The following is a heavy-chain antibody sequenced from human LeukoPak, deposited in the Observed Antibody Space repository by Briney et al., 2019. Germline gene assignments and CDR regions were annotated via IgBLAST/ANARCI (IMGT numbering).Heavy chain of an antibody. CDR1: GYTFTGYY. CDR3: ARDRGELLRYFDWLPINYFDY. CDR2: INPNSGGT. V-gene: IGHV1-2*02. D-gene: IGHD3-9*01. Sequence: GASVKVSCKASGYTFTGYYMHWVRQAPGQGLEWMGWINPNSGGTNYAQKFQGRVTMTRDTSISTAYMELSRLRSDGTAVYYCARDRGELLRYFDWLPINYFDYWGQGTLVTVSS. J-gene: IGHJ4*02.